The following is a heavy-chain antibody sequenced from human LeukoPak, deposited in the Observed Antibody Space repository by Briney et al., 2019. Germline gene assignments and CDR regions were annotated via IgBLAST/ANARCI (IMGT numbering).Heavy chain of an antibody. J-gene: IGHJ6*03. CDR3: AEGFLGCYYMDV. CDR2: IIPIFGTA. Sequence: SVKVSCKASGGTFSSYAISWVRQAPGQALEWMGRIIPIFGTANYAQKFQGRVTITTDESTSTVYMELSSLRSEDTAVYYCAEGFLGCYYMDVWGKGTTVTVSS. D-gene: IGHD3/OR15-3a*01. V-gene: IGHV1-69*05. CDR1: GGTFSSYA.